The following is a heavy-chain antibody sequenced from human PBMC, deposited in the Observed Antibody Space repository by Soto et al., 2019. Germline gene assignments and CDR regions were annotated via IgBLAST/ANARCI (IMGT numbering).Heavy chain of an antibody. J-gene: IGHJ4*02. V-gene: IGHV4-31*03. CDR3: ARDRRGTIFGVARGYFDY. CDR1: GGSISSGGYY. CDR2: IYYSGST. Sequence: LSLTCTVSGGSISSGGYYWSWIRQHPGKGLEWIGYIYYSGSTYYNPSLKSRVTISVDTSKNQFSLKLSSVTAADTAVYYCARDRRGTIFGVARGYFDYWGQGTLVTVSS. D-gene: IGHD3-3*01.